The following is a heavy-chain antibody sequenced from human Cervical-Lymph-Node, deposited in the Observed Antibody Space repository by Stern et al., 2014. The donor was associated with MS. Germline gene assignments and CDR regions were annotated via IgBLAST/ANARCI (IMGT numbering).Heavy chain of an antibody. Sequence: VQLVESGAEVKKPGSSVKVSCKASGGTFNTNVISWVRQAPGQGLEWMGGIIPIFGTALYAQKFQGRVTITTNESTRAGYMGLGSLRSEDTAVYYCARAAYSTSSYNYWGQGTLVIVSS. V-gene: IGHV1-69*01. CDR3: ARAAYSTSSYNY. CDR1: GGTFNTNV. J-gene: IGHJ4*02. D-gene: IGHD6-6*01. CDR2: IIPIFGTA.